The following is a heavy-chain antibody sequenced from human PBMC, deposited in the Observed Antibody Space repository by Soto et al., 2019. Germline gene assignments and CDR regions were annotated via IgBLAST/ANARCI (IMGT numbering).Heavy chain of an antibody. V-gene: IGHV6-1*01. D-gene: IGHD6-19*01. CDR1: GDSVSSNSAA. CDR3: ASGWHLDY. J-gene: IGHJ4*02. Sequence: SQTLSLTCAISGDSVSSNSAAWTWIRQSPSRGLEWLGRTYYRSEWSYDYAVSVKSRISINADTSNNHFSLHLSSVTPEDTAVYYCASGWHLDYWGQGTLVTVSS. CDR2: TYYRSEWSY.